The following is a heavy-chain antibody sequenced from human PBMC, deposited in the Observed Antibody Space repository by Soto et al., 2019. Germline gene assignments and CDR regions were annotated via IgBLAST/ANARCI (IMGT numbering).Heavy chain of an antibody. V-gene: IGHV3-23*01. CDR3: AKNVYCRGTNCYAPFDP. Sequence: GGSLRLSCAASGFTFSTYAMSCVRQAPGKGLDWVSSISSSGDSTKYADSAKGRFTISRDNSKNTLYLQMNNLRAADTAIYYCAKNVYCRGTNCYAPFDPWGQGTLVTVSS. J-gene: IGHJ5*02. CDR2: ISSSGDST. CDR1: GFTFSTYA. D-gene: IGHD2-2*01.